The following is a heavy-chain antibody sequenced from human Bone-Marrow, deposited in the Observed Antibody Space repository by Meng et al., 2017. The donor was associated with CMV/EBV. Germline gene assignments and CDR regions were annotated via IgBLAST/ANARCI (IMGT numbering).Heavy chain of an antibody. Sequence: GGSLRLSCAVSGFTFSSYALNWVRQAPGKGLEWVSTISSSSSYIYYADSVKGRFTISRDNAKNTLCLQMNRLTAEDTAVYYCARVATLSTIPWLDPWGQGTRVTVSS. CDR3: ARVATLSTIPWLDP. V-gene: IGHV3-21*01. J-gene: IGHJ5*02. CDR2: ISSSSSYI. D-gene: IGHD3-3*01. CDR1: GFTFSSYA.